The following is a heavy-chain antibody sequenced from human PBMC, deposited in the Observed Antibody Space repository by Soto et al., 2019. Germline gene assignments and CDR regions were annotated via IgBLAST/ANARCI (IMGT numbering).Heavy chain of an antibody. V-gene: IGHV1-18*01. J-gene: IGHJ6*02. CDR2: ISAYNGNT. D-gene: IGHD3-22*01. CDR1: GYTFTSYG. CDR3: ARVGYYDSSGSREHYYYGMDV. Sequence: ASVKVSCKASGYTFTSYGISWVRQAPGQGLEWMGWISAYNGNTNYAQKLQGRVTMTTDTSTSTAYMELRSLRSDDAAVYYCARVGYYDSSGSREHYYYGMDVWGQGTTVTV.